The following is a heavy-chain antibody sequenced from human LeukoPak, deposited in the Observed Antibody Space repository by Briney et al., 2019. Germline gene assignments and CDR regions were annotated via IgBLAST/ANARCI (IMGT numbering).Heavy chain of an antibody. CDR2: INHSGST. V-gene: IGHV4-34*01. Sequence: SETLSLTCAVYGGSFSGYYWSWIRQPPGKGLEWIGEINHSGSTNYNPSLKSRVTISVDTSKNQFSLKLSSVTAADTAVYYCARGALGVYDFWSGYLDYWGQGTLVTVSS. CDR1: GGSFSGYY. CDR3: ARGALGVYDFWSGYLDY. D-gene: IGHD3-3*01. J-gene: IGHJ4*02.